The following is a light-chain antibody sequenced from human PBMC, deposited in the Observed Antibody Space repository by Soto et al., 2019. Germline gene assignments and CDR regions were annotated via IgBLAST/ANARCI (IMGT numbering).Light chain of an antibody. J-gene: IGLJ3*02. CDR3: SSYAGSNNLV. V-gene: IGLV2-8*01. Sequence: SALTQPPSASGSPGQSVTISCTGTSSDIGGYDYVSWYQQHPGKAPKLIIYEVSKRPSGVPDRFSGSKSGNTASLTVSGLQAEDEADYYFSSYAGSNNLVFAGGTKLTVL. CDR2: EVS. CDR1: SSDIGGYDY.